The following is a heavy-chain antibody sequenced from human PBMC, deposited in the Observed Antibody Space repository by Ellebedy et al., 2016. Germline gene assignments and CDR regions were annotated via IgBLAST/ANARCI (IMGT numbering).Heavy chain of an antibody. Sequence: SVKVSXKASGGTFSSYAISWVRQAPGQGLEWMGGIIPIFGTANYAQKFQGRVTITADESTSTAYMELSSLRSEDTAVYYCARDDPITNNAFDIWGQGTMVTVSS. V-gene: IGHV1-69*13. CDR3: ARDDPITNNAFDI. CDR2: IIPIFGTA. CDR1: GGTFSSYA. D-gene: IGHD1-14*01. J-gene: IGHJ3*02.